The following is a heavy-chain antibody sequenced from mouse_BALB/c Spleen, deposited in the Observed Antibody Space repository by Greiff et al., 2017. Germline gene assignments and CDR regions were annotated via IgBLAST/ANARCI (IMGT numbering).Heavy chain of an antibody. Sequence: EVQVVESGGGLVKPGGSLKLSCAASGFTFSSYAMSWVRQTPEQRLEWVATISSGGSYTYYPDSVKGRFTISRDNAKNTLYLQMSSLRSEDTAMYYCANYYGSSYFDYWGQGTTLTVSS. CDR2: ISSGGSYT. D-gene: IGHD1-1*01. V-gene: IGHV5-9-3*01. CDR1: GFTFSSYA. J-gene: IGHJ2*01. CDR3: ANYYGSSYFDY.